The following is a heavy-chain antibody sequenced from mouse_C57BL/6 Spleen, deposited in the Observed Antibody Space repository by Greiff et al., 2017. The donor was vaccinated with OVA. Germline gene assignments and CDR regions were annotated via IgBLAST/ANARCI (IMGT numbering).Heavy chain of an antibody. D-gene: IGHD1-1*01. J-gene: IGHJ1*03. V-gene: IGHV1-69*01. CDR3: ARNYYGSSYGV. CDR2: IDPSDSYT. Sequence: VQLQQPGAELVMPGASVKLSCKASGYTFTSYWMHWVKQRPGQGLEWIGEIDPSDSYTNYNQKFKGKSTLTVDKSSSTAYMQLSSLTSEDSAVYYCARNYYGSSYGVWGTGTTVTVSS. CDR1: GYTFTSYW.